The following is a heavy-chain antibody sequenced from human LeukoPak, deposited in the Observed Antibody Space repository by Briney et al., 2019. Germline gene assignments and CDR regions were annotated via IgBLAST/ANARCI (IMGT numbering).Heavy chain of an antibody. CDR2: INPNSGGT. D-gene: IGHD3-9*01. Sequence: ASVKVSCKASGYTFTGYYMHWVRQAPGQGLEWMGWINPNSGGTNYAQKFQGRVTITADESTSTAYMELSSLRSEDTAVYYCARDVPPRNYDILTGYFPSLYFDYWGQGTLVTVSS. CDR1: GYTFTGYY. J-gene: IGHJ4*02. CDR3: ARDVPPRNYDILTGYFPSLYFDY. V-gene: IGHV1-2*02.